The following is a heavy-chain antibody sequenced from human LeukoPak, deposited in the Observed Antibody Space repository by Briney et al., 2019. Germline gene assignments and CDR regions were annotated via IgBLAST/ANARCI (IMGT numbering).Heavy chain of an antibody. Sequence: GGSLRLSCAASGFTVGSNYMSWVRQAPGKGLEWVSVIYSGGSTYYADSVKGRFTISRDNSKITLYLQMNSLRAEDTAVYYCARSLGIDYGMDVWGQGTTVTVSS. J-gene: IGHJ6*02. D-gene: IGHD1-26*01. CDR2: IYSGGST. V-gene: IGHV3-53*01. CDR3: ARSLGIDYGMDV. CDR1: GFTVGSNY.